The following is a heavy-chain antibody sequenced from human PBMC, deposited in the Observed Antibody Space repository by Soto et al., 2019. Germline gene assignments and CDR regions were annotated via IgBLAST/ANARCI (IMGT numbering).Heavy chain of an antibody. CDR2: ISHRGAT. Sequence: SETLSLTCSVSGYSIDRGYYWGWIRQAPERGLEWIGSISHRGATSYTPSLKSRAIISLDTSNNQFTLRLTSVTVADTATYYCVRYEYDSSGHDDEHWVQATLVTVSA. CDR1: GYSIDRGYY. V-gene: IGHV4-38-2*02. D-gene: IGHD3-22*01. CDR3: VRYEYDSSGHDDEH. J-gene: IGHJ4*02.